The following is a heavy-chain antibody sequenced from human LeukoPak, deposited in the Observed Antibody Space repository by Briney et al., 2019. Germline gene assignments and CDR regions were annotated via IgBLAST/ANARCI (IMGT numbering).Heavy chain of an antibody. V-gene: IGHV3-53*01. D-gene: IGHD3-10*01. CDR1: GFTVSSNY. Sequence: PGGSLRLSCAASGFTVSSNYMSWVRQAPGKGLEWVSVIYSGGSTYYADSVKGRFTISRDNSKNTLYLQMNSLRAEDTAVYYCARPRVQGVISGLDYWGQGILVTVSS. CDR3: ARPRVQGVISGLDY. J-gene: IGHJ4*02. CDR2: IYSGGST.